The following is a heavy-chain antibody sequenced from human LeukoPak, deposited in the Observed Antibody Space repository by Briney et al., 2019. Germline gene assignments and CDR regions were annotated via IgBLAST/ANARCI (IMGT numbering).Heavy chain of an antibody. V-gene: IGHV4-39*07. CDR2: IYHSGST. CDR3: ARFWHSSGPY. D-gene: IGHD3-22*01. J-gene: IGHJ4*02. Sequence: SETLSLTCTVSGGSISSSSYYWGWIRQPPGKGLEWIGSIYHSGSTYYNPSLKSRVTISVDTSKDQFSLRLSSVTAADTAVYYCARFWHSSGPYWGQGTLVTVSS. CDR1: GGSISSSSYY.